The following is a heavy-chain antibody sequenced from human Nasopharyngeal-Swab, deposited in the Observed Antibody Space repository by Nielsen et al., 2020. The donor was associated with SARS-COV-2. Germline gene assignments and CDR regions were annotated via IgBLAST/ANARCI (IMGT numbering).Heavy chain of an antibody. J-gene: IGHJ6*02. CDR3: ARAGRGSSSWYVMDYYYGMDV. V-gene: IGHV7-4-1*02. Sequence: WVRQAPGQGLEWMGWINTNTGHPTYAQGFTGRFVFSLGTSVSTAYLQISSLKAKDTAVYNCARAGRGSSSWYVMDYYYGMDVWGQGTTVTVSS. CDR2: INTNTGHP. D-gene: IGHD6-13*01.